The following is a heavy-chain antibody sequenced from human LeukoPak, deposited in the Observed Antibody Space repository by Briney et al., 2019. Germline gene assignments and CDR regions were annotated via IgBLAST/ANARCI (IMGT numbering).Heavy chain of an antibody. CDR1: GFTFSDYY. J-gene: IGHJ6*02. D-gene: IGHD1-26*01. V-gene: IGHV3-11*01. CDR3: ARDRPKKWEPPNYYYYGMDV. Sequence: GGSLRLSCAASGFTFSDYYMSWIRQAPGKGLGWVSYISSSGITIYYADSVKGRFTISRDNAKNSLYLQMNSLRAEDTAVYYCARDRPKKWEPPNYYYYGMDVWGQGTTVTVSS. CDR2: ISSSGITI.